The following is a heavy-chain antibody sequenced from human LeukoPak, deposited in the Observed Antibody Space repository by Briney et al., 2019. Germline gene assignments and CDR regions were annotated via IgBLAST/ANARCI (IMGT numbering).Heavy chain of an antibody. V-gene: IGHV3-21*01. Sequence: GSLRLSCAASGFTFSSYSMNWVRQAPGKGLEWVSSISSSSSYIYYADSVKGRFTISRDNAKNSLYLQMNSLRAEDTAVYYCARGRYDSSGYRGGTENWGQGTMVTVSS. J-gene: IGHJ3*01. D-gene: IGHD3-22*01. CDR2: ISSSSSYI. CDR3: ARGRYDSSGYRGGTEN. CDR1: GFTFSSYS.